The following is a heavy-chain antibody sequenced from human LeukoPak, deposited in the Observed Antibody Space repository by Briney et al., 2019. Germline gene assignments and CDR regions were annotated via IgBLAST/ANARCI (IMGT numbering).Heavy chain of an antibody. CDR3: VRQIGAGAFDF. D-gene: IGHD6-13*01. CDR2: IDVNGNT. V-gene: IGHV4-34*01. J-gene: IGHJ3*01. Sequence: SETPSLTCAVYGGTFPGYFWTWIRQTPGKGLEWIGAIDVNGNTHSNPSLKSRVTLSIDTSKNQFSLTLRSVTAADTALYSCVRQIGAGAFDFWGQGTEVTVSS. CDR1: GGTFPGYF.